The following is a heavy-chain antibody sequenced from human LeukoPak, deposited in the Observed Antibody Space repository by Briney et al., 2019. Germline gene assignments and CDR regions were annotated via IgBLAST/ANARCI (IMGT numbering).Heavy chain of an antibody. V-gene: IGHV1-69*04. CDR2: INPILGIA. Sequence: SVKVSCKASGGTFSSYTISWVRQAPGQGLEWMGRINPILGIANYAQKFQGRVTITADKSTSTAYMELSSLRSEDTAVYYCARDSELALQHYWGQGTLVTVSS. CDR1: GGTFSSYT. CDR3: ARDSELALQHY. J-gene: IGHJ4*02. D-gene: IGHD3-3*02.